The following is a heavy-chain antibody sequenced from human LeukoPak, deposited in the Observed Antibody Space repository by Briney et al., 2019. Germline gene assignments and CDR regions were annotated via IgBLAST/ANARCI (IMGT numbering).Heavy chain of an antibody. Sequence: SETLSLTCSVSGGSITSYYWFWIRQPPGKGLEWIGYFYYSGSTVYNPSLKSRVTISVDTSNNQCSLKLGSVTAADTAVYYCARQGVTNDYGDYWGQGTLVTVSS. V-gene: IGHV4-59*01. CDR2: FYYSGST. CDR1: GGSITSYY. CDR3: ARQGVTNDYGDY. J-gene: IGHJ4*02. D-gene: IGHD2-8*01.